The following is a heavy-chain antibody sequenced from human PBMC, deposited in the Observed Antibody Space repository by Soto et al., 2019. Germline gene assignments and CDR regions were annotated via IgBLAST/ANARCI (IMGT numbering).Heavy chain of an antibody. CDR1: GFTFSSYS. V-gene: IGHV3-21*01. J-gene: IGHJ6*03. D-gene: IGHD2-2*01. CDR2: ISSSSSYI. CDR3: ARERCSSTSCYFGYYYYYMDV. Sequence: EVQLVESGGGLVKPGGSLRLSCAASGFTFSSYSMNWVRQAPGKGLEWVSSISSSSSYIYYADSVKGRFTISRDNAKNSLYLQMNSLRAEDTAVYYCARERCSSTSCYFGYYYYYMDVWGKGTTVTVSS.